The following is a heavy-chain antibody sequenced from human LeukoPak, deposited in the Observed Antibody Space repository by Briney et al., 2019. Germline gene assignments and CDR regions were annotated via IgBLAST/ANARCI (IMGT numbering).Heavy chain of an antibody. J-gene: IGHJ4*02. CDR1: GFTFSSYG. Sequence: GRSLRLSCAASGFTFSSYGMHWVRQAPGKGLEWVAVIWYDGSNKYYADSVKGRFTVSRDNSKNTVYLEMSSLRLEDTAMYYCVKAKTVTTWEPFDYWGQGTLVAVSS. CDR2: IWYDGSNK. V-gene: IGHV3-33*06. D-gene: IGHD1-14*01. CDR3: VKAKTVTTWEPFDY.